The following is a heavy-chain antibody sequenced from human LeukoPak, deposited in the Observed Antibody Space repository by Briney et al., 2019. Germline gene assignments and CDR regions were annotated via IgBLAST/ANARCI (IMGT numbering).Heavy chain of an antibody. CDR2: ISRDGTTT. CDR1: GFTFSNDW. J-gene: IGHJ4*02. D-gene: IGHD2-15*01. Sequence: GGSLRLSCAVSGFTFSNDWMHWVRRAPGKGLVWLSRISRDGTTTNYADSVKGRFTISRDNDKNTLYLQMDSLRAEDTAVYYCAGRWSFDYWGQGTLVTVSS. V-gene: IGHV3-74*01. CDR3: AGRWSFDY.